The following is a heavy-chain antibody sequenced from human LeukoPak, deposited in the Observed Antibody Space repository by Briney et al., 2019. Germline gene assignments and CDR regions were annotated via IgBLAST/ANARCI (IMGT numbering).Heavy chain of an antibody. CDR1: GGSFSGYY. D-gene: IGHD4-17*01. J-gene: IGHJ6*03. V-gene: IGHV4-34*01. CDR3: ARDLWDNDYGDYYYYYMDV. Sequence: PSETLSLTCAVYGGSFSGYYWSWIRQPPGKGLEWIGEINHSGSTNYNPSLKSRVTISVDTSKNQFSLKLSSVTAADTAVYYCARDLWDNDYGDYYYYYMDVWGKGTTVTVSS. CDR2: INHSGST.